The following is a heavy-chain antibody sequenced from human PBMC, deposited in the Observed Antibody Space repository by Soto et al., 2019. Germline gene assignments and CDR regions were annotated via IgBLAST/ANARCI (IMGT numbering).Heavy chain of an antibody. CDR1: GYTFTGYY. J-gene: IGHJ3*02. D-gene: IGHD6-13*01. Sequence: ASVKVSCKASGYTFTGYYMHWVRQAPGQGLEWMGWINPNSGGTNYAQKFQGWVTMTRDTSISTAYMELSRLRSDDTAVYYCAGDLRGIAAAGTDAFDIWGQGTMVTVSS. CDR3: AGDLRGIAAAGTDAFDI. CDR2: INPNSGGT. V-gene: IGHV1-2*04.